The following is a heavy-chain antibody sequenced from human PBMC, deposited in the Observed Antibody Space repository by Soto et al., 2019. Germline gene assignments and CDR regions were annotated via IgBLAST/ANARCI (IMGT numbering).Heavy chain of an antibody. CDR2: IKEDGSEK. V-gene: IGHV3-7*01. CDR3: ARDPAPVGYRGLDV. Sequence: HPGGSLRLSCAASGFTFSSSWMTWVRQAPGTGLAWVANIKEDGSEKYYVDSVQGRFTISRENTTESLYLQMNSLRSEDTAVYYCARDPAPVGYRGLDVWGQGTTVTVSS. D-gene: IGHD5-12*01. CDR1: GFTFSSSW. J-gene: IGHJ6*02.